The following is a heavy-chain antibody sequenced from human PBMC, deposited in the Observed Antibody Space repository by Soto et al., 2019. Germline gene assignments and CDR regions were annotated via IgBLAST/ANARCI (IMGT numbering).Heavy chain of an antibody. CDR1: GFTFNNYA. CDR3: ARVRVYYYDSSGYYNFEY. J-gene: IGHJ4*02. V-gene: IGHV3-30*09. Sequence: QVHLVESGGGVVQPGRSLRLSCAASGFTFNNYAMHWVRQAPGKGLEWVAVISYDGNNQYYADSVKGRFAISRDNSKYTLYLQMNSLRDEDTAVYYCARVRVYYYDSSGYYNFEYWGQGSLVTVSS. CDR2: ISYDGNNQ. D-gene: IGHD3-22*01.